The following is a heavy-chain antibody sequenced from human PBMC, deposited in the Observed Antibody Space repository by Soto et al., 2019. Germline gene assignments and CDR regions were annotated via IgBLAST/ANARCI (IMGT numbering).Heavy chain of an antibody. CDR1: GFTFSDHY. J-gene: IGHJ4*02. CDR2: IRNKANSYTT. D-gene: IGHD3-9*01. V-gene: IGHV3-72*01. Sequence: GSLRLSCAASGFTFSDHYMDWVRQAPGKRLEWVGRIRNKANSYTTVYAASVRGRFTISRDDSKNSLYLQMDSLKTEDTAVYYCARGPDLLTAYYGPLEYWGQGTLVTVSS. CDR3: ARGPDLLTAYYGPLEY.